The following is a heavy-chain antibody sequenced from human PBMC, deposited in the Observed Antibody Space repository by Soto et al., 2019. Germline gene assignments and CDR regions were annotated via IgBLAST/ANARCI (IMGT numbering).Heavy chain of an antibody. CDR2: INPNSGGT. V-gene: IGHV1-2*04. CDR1: GYTFTGYY. CDR3: ARDFNRGSKDKDDYYYYYGMDV. Sequence: ASVKVSCKASGYTFTGYYMHWVRQAPGQGLEWMGWINPNSGGTNYAQKFQGWVTMTRDTSISTAYMELSRLRSDDTAVYYCARDFNRGSKDKDDYYYYYGMDVWGQGTKVTVSS. D-gene: IGHD2-2*01. J-gene: IGHJ6*02.